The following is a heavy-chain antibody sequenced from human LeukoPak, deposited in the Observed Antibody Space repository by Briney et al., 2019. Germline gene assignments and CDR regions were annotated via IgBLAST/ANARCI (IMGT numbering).Heavy chain of an antibody. V-gene: IGHV4-61*01. Sequence: SETLSLTCTVSGGSVSSGSYYWSWIRQPPGKGLEWIGYIYYSGSTNYNPSLKSRVTISVDTSKNQFSLKLSSVTAADTAVYYCARDHPFRGYYRPYYGMDVWGKGTTVTVSS. D-gene: IGHD3-3*01. CDR2: IYYSGST. CDR1: GGSVSSGSYY. CDR3: ARDHPFRGYYRPYYGMDV. J-gene: IGHJ6*04.